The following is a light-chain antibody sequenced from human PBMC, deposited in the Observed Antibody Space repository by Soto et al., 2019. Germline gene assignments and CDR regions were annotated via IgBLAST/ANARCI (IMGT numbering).Light chain of an antibody. J-gene: IGKJ4*01. Sequence: DIVMTQSPDSLAVSLGERATINCKSSQSVLYSSNNKNYLAWYQQKAGQPPKLLIYWASTRESGVPDRFSGSGSGIDFTLTISSLQTEDVAVYYCQQYYITPLTFGGGTKLDI. CDR3: QQYYITPLT. CDR2: WAS. CDR1: QSVLYSSNNKNY. V-gene: IGKV4-1*01.